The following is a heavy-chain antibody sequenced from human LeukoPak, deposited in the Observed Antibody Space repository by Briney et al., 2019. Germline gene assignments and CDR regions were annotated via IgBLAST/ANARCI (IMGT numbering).Heavy chain of an antibody. Sequence: PSETLSLTCTVAGGSISSSSYYWGWIRQPPGKGLEWIGSIYYSGSTYYNPSLKSRVTISVDTSKNHFSLKLSSVTAADTALYYCARGTYYYGSGSHNWFDPWGQGTLVTVSS. D-gene: IGHD3-10*01. CDR1: GGSISSSSYY. CDR2: IYYSGST. CDR3: ARGTYYYGSGSHNWFDP. V-gene: IGHV4-39*02. J-gene: IGHJ5*02.